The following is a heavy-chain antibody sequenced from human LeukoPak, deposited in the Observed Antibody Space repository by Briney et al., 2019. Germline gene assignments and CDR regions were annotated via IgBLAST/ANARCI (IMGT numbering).Heavy chain of an antibody. D-gene: IGHD2/OR15-2a*01. CDR1: GYTFTSYG. V-gene: IGHV1-18*01. Sequence: ASVKVSCKASGYTFTSYGISWVRQAPGQGLEWMGWISAYNGNTKYAQKLQGRVTMTRDTSTTTAYMELRSLRSDNAAIYYCARVPPSTSRFWYFDIWGRGTLVTVSS. J-gene: IGHJ2*01. CDR3: ARVPPSTSRFWYFDI. CDR2: ISAYNGNT.